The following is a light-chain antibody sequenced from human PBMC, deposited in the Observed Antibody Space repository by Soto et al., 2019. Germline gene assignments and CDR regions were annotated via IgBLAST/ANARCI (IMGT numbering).Light chain of an antibody. CDR3: SSYTSSSTPYV. J-gene: IGLJ1*01. V-gene: IGLV2-14*01. CDR2: DVS. Sequence: SALTQPASVSGSPGQSITIFCTGTSSDIGGYNYVSWYQQHPGKAPKLMIYDVSNRPSGVSNRFSGSKSGNTASLTISGLQAEDEADYYCSSYTSSSTPYVFGTGTKVTVL. CDR1: SSDIGGYNY.